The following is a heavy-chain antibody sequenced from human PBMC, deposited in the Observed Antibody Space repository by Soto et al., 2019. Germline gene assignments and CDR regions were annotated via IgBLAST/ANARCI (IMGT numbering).Heavy chain of an antibody. CDR3: AKAINSYYDFWSGYDENYYYYGMDV. CDR1: GYTFTGYY. Sequence: GASVKVSCKASGYTFTGYYMHWVRQAPGQGLEWMGWINPNSGGTNYAQKFQGWVTMTRDTSISTAYMELSRLRSDDTAVYYCAKAINSYYDFWSGYDENYYYYGMDVWGQGTTVTVSS. D-gene: IGHD3-3*01. V-gene: IGHV1-2*04. CDR2: INPNSGGT. J-gene: IGHJ6*02.